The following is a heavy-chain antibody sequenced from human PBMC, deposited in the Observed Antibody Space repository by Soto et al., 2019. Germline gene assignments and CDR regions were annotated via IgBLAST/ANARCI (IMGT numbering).Heavy chain of an antibody. V-gene: IGHV3-30*03. CDR2: ISFDGSNK. Sequence: GGSLRLSCAASGFTFSSFGMHWVRQAPGKGLEWVAVISFDGSNKYYADSVKGRFTISRDNAKNSLYLQMNSLRAEDTAVYYCARDSLYYYDSSGYYSRPRYNWFDPWGQGTLVTVSS. CDR1: GFTFSSFG. D-gene: IGHD3-22*01. CDR3: ARDSLYYYDSSGYYSRPRYNWFDP. J-gene: IGHJ5*02.